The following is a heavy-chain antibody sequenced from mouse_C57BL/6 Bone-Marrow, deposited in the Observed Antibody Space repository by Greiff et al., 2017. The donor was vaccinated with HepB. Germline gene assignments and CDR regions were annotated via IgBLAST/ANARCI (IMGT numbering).Heavy chain of an antibody. CDR2: ISSGSSTI. D-gene: IGHD2-5*01. V-gene: IGHV5-17*01. CDR1: GFTFSDYG. CDR3: ARREGHYSNFAWFAY. Sequence: EVMLVESGGGLVKPGGSLKLSCAASGFTFSDYGMHWVRQAPEKGLEWVAYISSGSSTIYYADTVKGRFTISRDNAKNTLFLQMTSLRSEDTAMYYCARREGHYSNFAWFAYWGQGTLVTVSA. J-gene: IGHJ3*01.